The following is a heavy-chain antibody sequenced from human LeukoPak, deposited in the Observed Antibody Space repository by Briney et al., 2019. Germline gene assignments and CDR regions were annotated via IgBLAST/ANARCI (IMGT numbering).Heavy chain of an antibody. CDR1: GFTFSSYA. CDR2: ISGSGVST. D-gene: IGHD2-2*01. Sequence: GGSLRLSCAASGFTFSSYAMSWVRQAPGEGLEWVSAISGSGVSTYYADSVKGRFTISRDNSKNTLYLQMNSLRAEDTAVYYCAKDCSSTSCPTSDYWGQGPLVTVSS. CDR3: AKDCSSTSCPTSDY. V-gene: IGHV3-23*01. J-gene: IGHJ4*02.